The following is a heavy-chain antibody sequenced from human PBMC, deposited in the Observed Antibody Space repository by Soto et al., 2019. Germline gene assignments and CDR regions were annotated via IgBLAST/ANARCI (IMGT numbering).Heavy chain of an antibody. CDR1: GFTFSSYG. J-gene: IGHJ4*02. CDR3: AKDSTGSSWTFDY. CDR2: ISYDGSNK. V-gene: IGHV3-30*18. D-gene: IGHD6-13*01. Sequence: VQLVESGGGVVQPGRSLRLSCAASGFTFSSYGMHWVRQAPGKGLEWVAVISYDGSNKYYADSVKGRFTISRDNSKNTLYLQMNSLRAEDTAVYYCAKDSTGSSWTFDYWGQGTLVTVSS.